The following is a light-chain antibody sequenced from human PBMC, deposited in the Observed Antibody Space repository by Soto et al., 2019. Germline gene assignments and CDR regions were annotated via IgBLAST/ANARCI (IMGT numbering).Light chain of an antibody. CDR2: ADS. V-gene: IGLV1-44*01. CDR3: SSYASSSTLDYV. J-gene: IGLJ1*01. Sequence: QSVLTQPPSASGTPGQRVTISCSGSKSNIGSNEVYWYQQLPGTAPKFLIYADSQRPSGVPDRFSASKSGTSASLTISGLQAEDEADYYCSSYASSSTLDYVFGSGTKVTVL. CDR1: KSNIGSNE.